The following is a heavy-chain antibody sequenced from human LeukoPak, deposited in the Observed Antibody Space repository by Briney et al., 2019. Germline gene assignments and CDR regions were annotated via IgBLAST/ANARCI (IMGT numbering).Heavy chain of an antibody. CDR2: IDGEGSVT. J-gene: IGHJ4*02. CDR3: TTGGSYFFDY. D-gene: IGHD1-1*01. V-gene: IGHV3-74*01. Sequence: PGGSLRLSCAASGFTFSTYWMHWVRQAPGTGLVWVSRIDGEGSVTKYTDSVKGRFTISRDNAKNTVYLQMNSLRAEDTAVYYCTTGGSYFFDYWGQGTLVTVSS. CDR1: GFTFSTYW.